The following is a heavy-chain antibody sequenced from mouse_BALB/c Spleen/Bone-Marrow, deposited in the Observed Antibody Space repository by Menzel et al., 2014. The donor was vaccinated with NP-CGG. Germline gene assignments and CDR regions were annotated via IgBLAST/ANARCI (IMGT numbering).Heavy chain of an antibody. Sequence: EVQLQQSGPSLVKPSQTLSLPCSVTGDSITSGYWNWIRKFPGNKLEYMGYISYSGSTYYSPSIKSRISITRDTSKNQYCLQLNSVTTEDTATDYCATYDGYYFDYWGQGTTLTVSS. D-gene: IGHD2-3*01. CDR2: ISYSGST. CDR3: ATYDGYYFDY. V-gene: IGHV3-8*02. CDR1: GDSITSGY. J-gene: IGHJ2*01.